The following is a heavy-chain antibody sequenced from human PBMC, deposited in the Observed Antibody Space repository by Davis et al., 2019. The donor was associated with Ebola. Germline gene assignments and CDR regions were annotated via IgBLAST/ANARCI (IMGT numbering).Heavy chain of an antibody. Sequence: SETLSLTCTVSGGSISSSSYYWGWIRQPPGKGLEWIGYIYYSGSTNYNPSLKSRVTISVDTSKNQFSLKLSSVTAADTAVYYCARGRTMVQAWGQETLVTVSS. CDR3: ARGRTMVQA. CDR1: GGSISSSSYY. J-gene: IGHJ4*02. CDR2: IYYSGST. D-gene: IGHD3-10*01. V-gene: IGHV4-61*05.